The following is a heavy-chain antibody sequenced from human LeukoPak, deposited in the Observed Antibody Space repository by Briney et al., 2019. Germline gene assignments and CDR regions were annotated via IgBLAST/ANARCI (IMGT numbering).Heavy chain of an antibody. CDR1: GESISGFY. Sequence: SETLSLTCTVSGESISGFYWTWIRQPPGKGLEWIGFIFYGGTTNYNPSLKSRVTISVDTSKNQFSLKLSSVTAADTAVYYCARGGWNKFDYWGQGTLVTVSS. CDR2: IFYGGTT. J-gene: IGHJ4*02. CDR3: ARGGWNKFDY. D-gene: IGHD3-22*01. V-gene: IGHV4-59*01.